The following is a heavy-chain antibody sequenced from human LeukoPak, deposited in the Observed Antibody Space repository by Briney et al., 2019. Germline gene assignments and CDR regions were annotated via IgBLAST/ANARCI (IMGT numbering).Heavy chain of an antibody. CDR1: GYTFTSYG. V-gene: IGHV1-18*01. D-gene: IGHD2-2*02. J-gene: IGHJ5*02. Sequence: ASVKVSCKASGYTFTSYGISWVRQAPGQGLEWMGWISAYNGNTNYAQKLQGRVTMTTDTSTSTAYMELRSLRSDDTAVYYCARVAGGRYCSSTSCYMRGWFDPWGQGTLVTVSS. CDR3: ARVAGGRYCSSTSCYMRGWFDP. CDR2: ISAYNGNT.